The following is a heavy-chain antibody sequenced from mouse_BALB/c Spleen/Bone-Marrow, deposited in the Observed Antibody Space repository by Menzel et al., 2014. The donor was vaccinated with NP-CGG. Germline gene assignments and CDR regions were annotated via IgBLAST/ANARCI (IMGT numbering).Heavy chain of an antibody. V-gene: IGHV1S81*02. CDR1: GYTFTSYY. Sequence: QVHVKQSGAELVKPGASVKLSCKASGYTFTSYYMYWVKQRPGQGLEWIGGINPSNGGTNFNEKFKSMATLTVDKSSSTDYMQLSSLTSEDSAVYYCTRYGYDPLYAMDYWGQGTSVTVSS. D-gene: IGHD2-3*01. CDR3: TRYGYDPLYAMDY. CDR2: INPSNGGT. J-gene: IGHJ4*01.